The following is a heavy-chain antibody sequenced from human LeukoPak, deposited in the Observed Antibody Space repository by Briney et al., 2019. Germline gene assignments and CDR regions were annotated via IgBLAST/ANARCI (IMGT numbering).Heavy chain of an antibody. CDR1: GFTFINYW. J-gene: IGHJ3*02. D-gene: IGHD3-3*02. V-gene: IGHV3-74*01. CDR2: IYSDGSST. Sequence: GGSLRLSCAVSGFTFINYWMNWVRQAPEKGLVWVSRIYSDGSSTNYVESVRGRFTISRDNAKNTLYLQMNSLRAEDTAVYYCARTYDHCWSGPYAFDNWGQGTMVTVSS. CDR3: ARTYDHCWSGPYAFDN.